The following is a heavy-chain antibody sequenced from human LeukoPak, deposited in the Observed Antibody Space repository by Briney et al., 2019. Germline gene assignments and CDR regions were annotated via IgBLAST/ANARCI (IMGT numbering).Heavy chain of an antibody. CDR3: ARDRSRTAVADPDY. CDR2: ISYDGSNK. Sequence: GGSLRLSCAASGFTFSSYAMHWVRQAPGKGLEWVAVISYDGSNKYYADSVKGRFTISRDNSKNTLYLQMNSLRAEDTAVYYCARDRSRTAVADPDYWGQGTLVTVSS. V-gene: IGHV3-30-3*01. D-gene: IGHD6-19*01. J-gene: IGHJ4*02. CDR1: GFTFSSYA.